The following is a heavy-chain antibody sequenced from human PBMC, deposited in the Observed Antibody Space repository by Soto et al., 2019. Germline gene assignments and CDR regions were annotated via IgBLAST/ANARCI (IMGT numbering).Heavy chain of an antibody. CDR2: IYPGDSET. CDR1: GDTFPSYW. CDR3: ARLHSGTARPDY. D-gene: IGHD6-19*01. Sequence: PGESLKISCKGSGDTFPSYWIAWVRQMSGKGLEWMGIIYPGDSETRYSPSFQGQVTISADKSIKTAYLQWSSLRASDTAMYYCARLHSGTARPDYWGQGTQVTVSS. J-gene: IGHJ4*02. V-gene: IGHV5-51*01.